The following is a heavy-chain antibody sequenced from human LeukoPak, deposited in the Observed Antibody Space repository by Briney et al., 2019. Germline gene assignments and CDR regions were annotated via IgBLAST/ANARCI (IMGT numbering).Heavy chain of an antibody. CDR1: GFSFSSYS. D-gene: IGHD3-16*01. V-gene: IGHV3-21*01. J-gene: IGHJ4*02. CDR2: ISTSSSYI. Sequence: PGGSLRLSCAASGFSFSSYSMNWVRQAPGKGLEWVSSISTSSSYIYYADSVKGRFTISRDISKNTLFLQMNGLRVEDTAVYYCVKDNPVCHSWGQGTLVTVSS. CDR3: VKDNPVCHS.